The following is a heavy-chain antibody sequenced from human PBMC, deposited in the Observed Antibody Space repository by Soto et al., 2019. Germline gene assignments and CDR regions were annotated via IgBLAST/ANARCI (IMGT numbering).Heavy chain of an antibody. CDR3: VTDLNWQGH. CDR2: IKYDGSEE. CDR1: GFSFSSVW. Sequence: GSLRLSCVVSGFSFSSVWMTCVRQAPGKGLECVANIKYDGSEEYYVDSVKGRFTISRDNAKNSLYLQMNSLRDEDSAVYYCVTDLNWQGHWGQGTLVTVSS. V-gene: IGHV3-7*01. J-gene: IGHJ4*02.